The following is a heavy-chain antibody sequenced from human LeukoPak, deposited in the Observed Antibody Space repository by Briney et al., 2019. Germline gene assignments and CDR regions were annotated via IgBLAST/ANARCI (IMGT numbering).Heavy chain of an antibody. V-gene: IGHV1-18*01. Sequence: ASVKVACKASGNTFTSYGISWVRQAPGQGLEWMGWISAYNGNTNYAQKLQGRVTMTTDTSTSTAYMELRSLRSDDTAVYYCARGSGYSYGPSTFDYWGQGTLVTVSS. CDR3: ARGSGYSYGPSTFDY. CDR1: GNTFTSYG. CDR2: ISAYNGNT. D-gene: IGHD5-18*01. J-gene: IGHJ4*02.